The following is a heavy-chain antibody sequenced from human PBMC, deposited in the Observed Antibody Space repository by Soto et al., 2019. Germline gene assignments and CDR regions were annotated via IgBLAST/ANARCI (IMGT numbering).Heavy chain of an antibody. D-gene: IGHD6-13*01. J-gene: IGHJ3*02. CDR3: ATEDSSSWYGWSAFDI. Sequence: ASVKVSCKASGYTFTSYGISWVRQAPGQGLEWMGWISAYNGNTNYAQKLQGRVTMTTDTSTSTAYMELRGLRSDDTAVYYCATEDSSSWYGWSAFDIWGQGTMVTVSS. V-gene: IGHV1-18*04. CDR2: ISAYNGNT. CDR1: GYTFTSYG.